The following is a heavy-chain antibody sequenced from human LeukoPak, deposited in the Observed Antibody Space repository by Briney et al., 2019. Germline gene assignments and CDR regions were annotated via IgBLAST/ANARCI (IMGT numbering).Heavy chain of an antibody. D-gene: IGHD3-10*01. CDR2: IHISGTT. CDR1: GGSISSGSYY. V-gene: IGHV4-61*02. Sequence: PSQTLSLTCTVSGGSISSGSYYWNWIRQPAGKGLEWIGRIHISGTTNYNASLKSRVTISVDTSKNRFSLNLTSVTAADTAVYFCARGLRFGAGYDYWGQGTLVTVSS. CDR3: ARGLRFGAGYDY. J-gene: IGHJ4*02.